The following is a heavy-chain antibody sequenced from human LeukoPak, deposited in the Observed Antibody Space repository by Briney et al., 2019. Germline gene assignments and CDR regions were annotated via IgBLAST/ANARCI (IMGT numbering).Heavy chain of an antibody. V-gene: IGHV3-9*01. Sequence: GGSLRLSCAASGFTFDDYAMHWVRQAPGKGLEWVSGISWNSGSIGYADSVKGRFTISRDNAKNSLYLQMNSLRAEDTALYYCAKDLTMTEDEGAFDIWGQGTMVTVSS. J-gene: IGHJ3*02. D-gene: IGHD3-22*01. CDR1: GFTFDDYA. CDR2: ISWNSGSI. CDR3: AKDLTMTEDEGAFDI.